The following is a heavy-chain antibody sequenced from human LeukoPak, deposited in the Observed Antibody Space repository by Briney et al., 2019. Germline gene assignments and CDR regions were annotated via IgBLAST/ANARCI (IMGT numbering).Heavy chain of an antibody. CDR3: AREGGLENKYYYYYYTDV. CDR2: IKQDGSEN. D-gene: IGHD2/OR15-2a*01. CDR1: GYTFSSYW. Sequence: PGGSLRLSCAASGYTFSSYWMSWVRRAPAKGLEWVANIKQDGSENYYVDSVKGRFTISRDNAKNSLYLQMNSLRAEDTAVYYCAREGGLENKYYYYYYTDVWGKGTTVTVSS. V-gene: IGHV3-7*01. J-gene: IGHJ6*03.